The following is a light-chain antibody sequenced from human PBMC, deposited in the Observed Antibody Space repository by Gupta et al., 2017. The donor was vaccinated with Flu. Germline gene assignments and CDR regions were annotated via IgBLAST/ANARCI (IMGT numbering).Light chain of an antibody. CDR2: NVN. V-gene: IGLV2-11*01. CDR3: CSYTSSVRCV. CDR1: SSDVGGRDY. J-gene: IGLJ1*01. Sequence: QSALIQPPSVSGSPGQSVTISCTGTSSDVGGRDYVSWHQQRPGTVPKRMIYNVNSRPSGVPDRFSGSRSGHTASMTISGLQAEGEADYWCCSYTSSVRCVFGIGTKVTV.